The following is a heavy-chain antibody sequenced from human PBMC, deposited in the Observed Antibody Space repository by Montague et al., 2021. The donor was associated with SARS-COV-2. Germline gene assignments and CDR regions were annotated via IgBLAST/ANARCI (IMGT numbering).Heavy chain of an antibody. Sequence: SETLSLTCTVSGGSISSYYSSWIRQPQGKGLEWIGYIYYSGSTTYNPSLTSRVTISVDTSKNQISLKLSSVTAADTAVYYCEGGSGWLGNAFDIWGQGTMVTVSS. D-gene: IGHD6-19*01. J-gene: IGHJ3*02. CDR3: EGGSGWLGNAFDI. CDR2: IYYSGST. CDR1: GGSISSYY. V-gene: IGHV4-59*01.